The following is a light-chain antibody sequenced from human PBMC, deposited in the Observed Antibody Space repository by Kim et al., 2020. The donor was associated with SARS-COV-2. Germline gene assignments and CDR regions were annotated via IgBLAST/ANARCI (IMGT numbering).Light chain of an antibody. CDR2: EGS. V-gene: IGLV2-23*01. CDR1: SSDVGSYNL. CDR3: CSYAGSSTWV. J-gene: IGLJ3*02. Sequence: QSITISCTGTSSDVGSYNLVSWYQQHPGKAPKLMIYEGSKRPSGVSNRFSGSKSGNTASLTISGLQAEDEADYYCCSYAGSSTWVFGGGTKLTVL.